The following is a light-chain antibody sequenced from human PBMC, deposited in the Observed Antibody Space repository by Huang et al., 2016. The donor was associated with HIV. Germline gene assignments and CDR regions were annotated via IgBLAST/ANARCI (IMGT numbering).Light chain of an antibody. J-gene: IGKJ2*01. CDR1: QSLLDSDDVPTY. CDR3: VQRIEFPPYT. Sequence: DIVMTQTPLSLPVTPGEPASISCRPSQSLLDSDDVPTYLDWYLQRPGQSPQLLIYTHSCRAAGVPDRVSGSGSGTAFTLKISRVVAEDVGVYYCVQRIEFPPYTFGQGTKLEIK. V-gene: IGKV2-40*01. CDR2: THS.